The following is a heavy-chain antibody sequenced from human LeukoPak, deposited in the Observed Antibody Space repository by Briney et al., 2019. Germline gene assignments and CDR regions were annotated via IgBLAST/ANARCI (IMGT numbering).Heavy chain of an antibody. J-gene: IGHJ4*02. CDR2: IKQDGSEK. V-gene: IGHV3-7*01. Sequence: GGSLRLSCAASGFTFRSYWMSWGRQAPGKGLEWVANIKQDGSEKYYVDSVKGRFTISRDNAKNSLYLQMNSLRAEDTAVYYCGRALGGGPLDYWGQGTLVTVSS. D-gene: IGHD3-16*01. CDR3: GRALGGGPLDY. CDR1: GFTFRSYW.